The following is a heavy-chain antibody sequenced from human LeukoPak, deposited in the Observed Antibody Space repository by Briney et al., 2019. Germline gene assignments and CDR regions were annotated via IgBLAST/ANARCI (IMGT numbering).Heavy chain of an antibody. Sequence: GGSLRLSCAASGFTFSSYSVNWVRQAPGKGLEWVSSISSSSSYIYYADSVKGRFTISRDNSRNTLYLQMNSLRAEDTAVYYCARDQWLALQHWGQGTLVTVSS. CDR2: ISSSSSYI. D-gene: IGHD6-19*01. J-gene: IGHJ1*01. V-gene: IGHV3-21*04. CDR1: GFTFSSYS. CDR3: ARDQWLALQH.